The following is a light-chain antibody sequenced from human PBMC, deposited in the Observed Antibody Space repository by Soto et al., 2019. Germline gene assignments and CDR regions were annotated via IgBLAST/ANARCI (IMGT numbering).Light chain of an antibody. CDR3: PQSNSFLPL. V-gene: IGKV1D-12*01. CDR2: AAS. CDR1: QGISSW. Sequence: DVQVTQNQSSVSASVGDRITITCRASQGISSWLAWYQQKPGKAPKLLIYAASSLQSGVPSRFSGSGSGTDFTLTISSLQPEDFAPYYCPQSNSFLPLFGPGTMVDI. J-gene: IGKJ3*01.